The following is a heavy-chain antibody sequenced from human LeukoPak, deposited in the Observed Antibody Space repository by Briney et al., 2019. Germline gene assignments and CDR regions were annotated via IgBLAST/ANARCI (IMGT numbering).Heavy chain of an antibody. D-gene: IGHD3-9*01. CDR3: ARRVLLYDILTAYSRYYYYYMDV. V-gene: IGHV1-8*02. J-gene: IGHJ6*03. Sequence: ASVKVSCKASGYTFTSYDINWVRQAPGQGLEWMGWMNPNSGNTGYAQKFQGRVTMTRNTSISTAYMELSSLRSEDTAVYYCARRVLLYDILTAYSRYYYYYMDVWGRGTTVTVSS. CDR1: GYTFTSYD. CDR2: MNPNSGNT.